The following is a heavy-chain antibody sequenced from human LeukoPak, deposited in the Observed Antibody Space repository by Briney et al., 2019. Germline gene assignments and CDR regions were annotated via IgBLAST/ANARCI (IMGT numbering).Heavy chain of an antibody. Sequence: PSETLSLTCTVSGGSIRSYYWSWIRQPPGKGLEWIGSIYYSGSTYYNPSLKSRVTVSLDTSKNQFSLKVNSVTAADTAVYYCARGSYDVLTGFSTFGEYWGQGTLLTVSS. CDR3: ARGSYDVLTGFSTFGEY. CDR1: GGSIRSYY. CDR2: IYYSGST. V-gene: IGHV4-39*01. D-gene: IGHD3-9*01. J-gene: IGHJ4*02.